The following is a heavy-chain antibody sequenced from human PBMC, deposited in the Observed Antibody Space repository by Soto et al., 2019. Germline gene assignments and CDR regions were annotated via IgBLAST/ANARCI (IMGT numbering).Heavy chain of an antibody. J-gene: IGHJ4*01. CDR1: GFTFSSNG. V-gene: IGHV3-33*01. CDR3: ARIYGELIDY. CDR2: IWYDGSIQ. Sequence: QVQLVESGGGVVQPGRSLRLSCAASGFTFSSNGMHWVRQAPGKGLEWVALIWYDGSIQSYADSVRGRFAISRDNSKNTLFLQMDSLRAEDTAVYYCARIYGELIDYWGLEPWSPSP. D-gene: IGHD4-17*01.